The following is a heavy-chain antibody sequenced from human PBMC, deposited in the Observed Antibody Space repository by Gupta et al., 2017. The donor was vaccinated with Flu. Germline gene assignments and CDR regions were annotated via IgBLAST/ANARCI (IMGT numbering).Heavy chain of an antibody. Sequence: GFIFSDHNINWARQAPGKGLEWVSSISMTGSCIYYAESVQGRFTISRDNAKNSLYLQMNSLRAEDTAVYYCFVDYIHGLDVWGQGTTVTVSS. V-gene: IGHV3-21*01. CDR3: FVDYIHGLDV. CDR2: ISMTGSCI. D-gene: IGHD3-10*02. CDR1: GFIFSDHN. J-gene: IGHJ6*02.